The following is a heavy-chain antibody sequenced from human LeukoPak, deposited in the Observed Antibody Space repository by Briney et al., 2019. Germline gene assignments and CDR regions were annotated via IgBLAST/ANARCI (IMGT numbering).Heavy chain of an antibody. CDR2: IYTSGDT. Sequence: SETLSLTCTISGGSFSSRPYYWSWIRQPAEKGLEWIGRIYTSGDTDYNPSLKSRVSISVDTSKNQFSLKLSSVTAADTAVYYCARAPLSVANWFDPWGQGTLVTVSS. V-gene: IGHV4-61*02. CDR3: ARAPLSVANWFDP. D-gene: IGHD2-15*01. CDR1: GGSFSSRPYY. J-gene: IGHJ5*02.